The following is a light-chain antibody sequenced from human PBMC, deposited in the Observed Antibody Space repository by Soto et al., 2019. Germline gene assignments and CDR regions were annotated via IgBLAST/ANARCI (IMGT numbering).Light chain of an antibody. J-gene: IGKJ4*01. CDR2: EES. CDR3: QQLKSYPRT. Sequence: DIHLTQSPSFLSASVGDRVTITCRPSQAVPNNMAWYQQKPGKPPKLLIYEESTLHSGVPSRFSGRKSGTQFPLTIDSLHPEDFATYSCQQLKSYPRTLGGWATVDTK. CDR1: QAVPNN. V-gene: IGKV1-9*01.